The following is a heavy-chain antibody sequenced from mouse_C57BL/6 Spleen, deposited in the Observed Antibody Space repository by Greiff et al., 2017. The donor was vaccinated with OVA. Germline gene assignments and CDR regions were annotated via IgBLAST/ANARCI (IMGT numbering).Heavy chain of an antibody. D-gene: IGHD4-1*01. CDR2: IYPGDGDT. V-gene: IGHV1-80*01. CDR3: ARQELGPWYFDV. Sequence: QVQLQQSGAELVKPGASVKISCKASGYAFSSYWMNWVKQRPGKGLEWIGQIYPGDGDTNYNGKFKGKATLTADKSSSTAYMQLSSLTSEDSAVYFCARQELGPWYFDVWGTGTTVTVSS. J-gene: IGHJ1*03. CDR1: GYAFSSYW.